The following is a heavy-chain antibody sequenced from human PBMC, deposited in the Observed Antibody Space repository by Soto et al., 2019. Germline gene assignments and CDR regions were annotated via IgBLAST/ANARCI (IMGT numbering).Heavy chain of an antibody. D-gene: IGHD4-17*01. CDR2: INHSGTT. CDR1: GGSFSGYY. J-gene: IGHJ5*02. CDR3: ARVGVRDGDDGVSRFDP. V-gene: IGHV4-34*01. Sequence: QVQLQQWGAGLLKPSETLSLTCAVYGGSFSGYYWSWIRQPPRKGLEWIGEINHSGTTNYNPALNSRVTISVDTSKNQFSMKLSSVAAADTAVYYGARVGVRDGDDGVSRFDPWGQGTLVTVSA.